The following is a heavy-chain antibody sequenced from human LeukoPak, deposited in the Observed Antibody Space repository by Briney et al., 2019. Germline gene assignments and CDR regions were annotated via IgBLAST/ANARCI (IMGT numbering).Heavy chain of an antibody. J-gene: IGHJ4*02. V-gene: IGHV3-48*03. CDR3: GSDGPPDY. Sequence: PGGSLRLSCAASGFTFSEYEMNWVRQAPGKGLEWVSYISTSGSPTYYADSVKGRFTISRDNAKNSLYLQMNSLRAEDTAVYYCGSDGPPDYWGQGTLVTVSS. CDR2: ISTSGSPT. CDR1: GFTFSEYE.